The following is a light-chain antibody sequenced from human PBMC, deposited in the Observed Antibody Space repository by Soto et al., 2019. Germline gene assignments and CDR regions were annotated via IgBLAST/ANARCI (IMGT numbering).Light chain of an antibody. Sequence: QSVLTQPPSVSVAPGQRVTISCTGSSSNIGAGYDVHWYQQLPGTAPKLLIYGNSNRPSGVPDRFSGSKSGTSASLAITGLQAEDEADYYCQSYDSSMSGFVVFGGGTK. J-gene: IGLJ2*01. CDR2: GNS. CDR1: SSNIGAGYD. V-gene: IGLV1-40*01. CDR3: QSYDSSMSGFVV.